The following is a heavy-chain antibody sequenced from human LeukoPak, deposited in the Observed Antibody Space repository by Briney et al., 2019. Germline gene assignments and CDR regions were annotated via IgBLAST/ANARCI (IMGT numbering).Heavy chain of an antibody. CDR3: ARGGGYQWELLFDY. V-gene: IGHV3-7*01. CDR2: IKQDGSEK. D-gene: IGHD1-26*01. J-gene: IGHJ4*02. Sequence: GGSLRLSCAASGFTFSSYWMSWVRQAPGKGLEWVANIKQDGSEKYYVDSVKGRFTISRDNAKNSLYLQMNSLRAEDTAVYYCARGGGYQWELLFDYWGQGTLVTVSS. CDR1: GFTFSSYW.